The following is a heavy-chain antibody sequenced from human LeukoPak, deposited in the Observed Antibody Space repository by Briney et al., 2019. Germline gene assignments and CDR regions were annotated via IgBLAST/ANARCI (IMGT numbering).Heavy chain of an antibody. CDR2: INPNSGDT. D-gene: IGHD2-2*01. CDR3: ARDYCSSTSCLFDY. CDR1: GYTFTGYH. Sequence: ASVKVSCKASGYTFTGYHMHWVRQAPGQGLEWMGRINPNSGDTNYAQKFRGRVTMTRDMSISTAYMELSRLRSDDTAVYYCARDYCSSTSCLFDYWGQGTLVTVSS. J-gene: IGHJ4*02. V-gene: IGHV1-2*06.